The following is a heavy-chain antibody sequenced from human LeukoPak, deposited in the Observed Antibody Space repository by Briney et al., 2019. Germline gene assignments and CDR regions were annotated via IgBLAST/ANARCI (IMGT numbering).Heavy chain of an antibody. CDR2: IYYSGST. CDR3: ARAYGDYEYFQH. V-gene: IGHV4-61*01. CDR1: GGSISSSSYY. J-gene: IGHJ1*01. D-gene: IGHD4-17*01. Sequence: KSSETLSLTCTVSGGSISSSSYYWSWIRQPPGKGLEWIGYIYYSGSTNYNPSLKSRVTISVDTSKNQFSLKLSSVTAADTAVYYCARAYGDYEYFQHWGQGTLVTVSS.